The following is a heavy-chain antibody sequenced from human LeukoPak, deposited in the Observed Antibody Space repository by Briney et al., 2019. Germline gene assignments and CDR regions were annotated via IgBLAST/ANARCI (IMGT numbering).Heavy chain of an antibody. D-gene: IGHD6-19*01. CDR3: ARTRGSGWYLEPDYYYGMDV. J-gene: IGHJ6*02. Sequence: GASVKVSCKASGGTFSSYAISWVRQAPGQGLEWMGGIIPIFGTANYAQKFQGRVTITADESTSTAYMELSSLRSEDTAVYYCARTRGSGWYLEPDYYYGMDVWGQGTTVTVSS. CDR2: IIPIFGTA. V-gene: IGHV1-69*13. CDR1: GGTFSSYA.